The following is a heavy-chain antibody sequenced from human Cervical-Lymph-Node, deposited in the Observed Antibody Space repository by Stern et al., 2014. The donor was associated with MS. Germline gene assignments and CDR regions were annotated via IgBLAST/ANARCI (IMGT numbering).Heavy chain of an antibody. Sequence: QVTLRESGPTLVKPTQTLTLTCTFSGFSLSTNGVGVGWIRQPPGKALEWLAVIYWDDREHYRPSLRSRLTVTKDTSKNQVVLTMTSMDPVDTATYYCAHRGVLADSGLFHYWGQGTLVTVSS. CDR1: GFSLSTNGVG. V-gene: IGHV2-5*02. D-gene: IGHD2-8*01. CDR2: IYWDDRE. CDR3: AHRGVLADSGLFHY. J-gene: IGHJ4*02.